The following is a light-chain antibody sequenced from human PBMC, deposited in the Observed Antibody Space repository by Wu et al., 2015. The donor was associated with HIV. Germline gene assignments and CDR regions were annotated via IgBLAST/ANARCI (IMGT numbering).Light chain of an antibody. CDR2: DAS. CDR3: QQLDTYPLT. V-gene: IGKV3D-15*01. J-gene: IGKJ4*01. CDR1: QSVSSK. Sequence: EIVMTQSPATLSVSPGERATLSCRASQSVSSKFAWYQQKPGQAPRLLIYDASTRATGIPARFSGTGSGTEFTLTINNMQSEDFATYFCQQLDTYPLTFGGGTRVEIK.